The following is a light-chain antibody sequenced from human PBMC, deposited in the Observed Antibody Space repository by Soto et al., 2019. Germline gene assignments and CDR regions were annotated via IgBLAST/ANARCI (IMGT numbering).Light chain of an antibody. Sequence: DIQMTQSPSSLSASVGDRVTITCRASQSISGYLNWYQQKPGKAPKLLISGASTLQSGVPSRSSGRGSGTDFTLAISSLQPEDVAVYYCQQSFSTLLSFGGGTKVDIK. CDR1: QSISGY. CDR2: GAS. V-gene: IGKV1-39*01. J-gene: IGKJ4*01. CDR3: QQSFSTLLS.